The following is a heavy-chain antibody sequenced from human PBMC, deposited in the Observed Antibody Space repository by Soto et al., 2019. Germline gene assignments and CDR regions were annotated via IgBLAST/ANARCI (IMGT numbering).Heavy chain of an antibody. V-gene: IGHV1-69*13. J-gene: IGHJ3*02. D-gene: IGHD4-17*01. CDR2: IIPIFGTA. CDR3: ARGNPSYGDYVGAFDI. Sequence: ASVKVSCKASGGTLSSYAISWVRQAPGQGLEWMGGIIPIFGTANYAQKFQGRVTITADESTSTAYMELSSLRSEDTAVYYCARGNPSYGDYVGAFDIWGQGTMVTVSS. CDR1: GGTLSSYA.